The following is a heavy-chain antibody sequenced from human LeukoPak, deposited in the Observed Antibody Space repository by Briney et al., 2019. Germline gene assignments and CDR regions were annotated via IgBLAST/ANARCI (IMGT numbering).Heavy chain of an antibody. CDR1: GGSISSYY. CDR2: IYYSGST. Sequence: SETLSLTCTVSGGSISSYYWSWIRQPPGKGLEWIGYIYYSGSTNYNPSLKSRVTISVDTSKNQFSLKLSSVTAADTAVYYCARDRNGGNSRYDAFDIWGQGTMVTVSS. CDR3: ARDRNGGNSRYDAFDI. V-gene: IGHV4-59*01. D-gene: IGHD4-23*01. J-gene: IGHJ3*02.